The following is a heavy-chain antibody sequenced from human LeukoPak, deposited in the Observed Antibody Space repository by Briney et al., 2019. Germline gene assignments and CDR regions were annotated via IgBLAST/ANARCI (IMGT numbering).Heavy chain of an antibody. J-gene: IGHJ4*02. Sequence: GGSLRLSCAASGFTFSSYEMDWVRQAPGKGLEWVLYISSNGNTIYYADSVKGRFTISRDNARNSLYLQMDSLRDADTAVYYCVRGKQYYFDSSGFSYWGQGILVTVSS. CDR3: VRGKQYYFDSSGFSY. D-gene: IGHD3-22*01. CDR2: ISSNGNTI. V-gene: IGHV3-48*03. CDR1: GFTFSSYE.